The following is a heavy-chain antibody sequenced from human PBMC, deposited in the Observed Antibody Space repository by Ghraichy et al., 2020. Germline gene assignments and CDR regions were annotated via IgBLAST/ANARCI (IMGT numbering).Heavy chain of an antibody. Sequence: GGSLRLSCAASGFTFSSYAMSWVRQAPGKGLEWVSAISGSGGSTYYADSVKGRFTISRDNSKNTLYLQMNSLRAEDTAVYYCAKSVLRFLEWFNDAFDIWGQGQWSPSLQ. D-gene: IGHD3-3*01. CDR3: AKSVLRFLEWFNDAFDI. V-gene: IGHV3-23*01. CDR1: GFTFSSYA. CDR2: ISGSGGST. J-gene: IGHJ3*02.